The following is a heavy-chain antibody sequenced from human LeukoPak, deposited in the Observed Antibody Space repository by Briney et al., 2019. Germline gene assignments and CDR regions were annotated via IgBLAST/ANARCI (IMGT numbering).Heavy chain of an antibody. V-gene: IGHV4-38-2*02. Sequence: SETLSLTCIVSGYSITSGYYWGWIRQPPGKGLEWIGSIYHSGDTYYNPSLKSRVTISVNTSKNQFSLKLDSVTAADTAVYYCAKGTSSGWYYFDYWGQGTLVTVSS. D-gene: IGHD6-19*01. J-gene: IGHJ4*02. CDR1: GYSITSGYY. CDR3: AKGTSSGWYYFDY. CDR2: IYHSGDT.